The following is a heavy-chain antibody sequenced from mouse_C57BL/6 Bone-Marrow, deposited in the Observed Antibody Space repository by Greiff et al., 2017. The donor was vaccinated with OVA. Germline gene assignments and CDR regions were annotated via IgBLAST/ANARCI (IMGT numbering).Heavy chain of an antibody. CDR3: ARYGPAWFAY. J-gene: IGHJ3*01. CDR1: GYTFTSYW. CDR2: IDPSDSET. Sequence: QVQLQQPGAELVRPGSSVKLSCKASGYTFTSYWMHWVKQRPIQGLEWIGNIDPSDSETHYNQKFKDKATLTVNKSSSTAYMQLSSLTSEDSAVYYCARYGPAWFAYWGQGTLVTVSA. D-gene: IGHD2-10*02. V-gene: IGHV1-52*01.